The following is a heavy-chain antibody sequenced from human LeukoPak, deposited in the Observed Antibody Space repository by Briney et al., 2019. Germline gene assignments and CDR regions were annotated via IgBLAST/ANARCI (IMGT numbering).Heavy chain of an antibody. CDR2: ISGSGGST. V-gene: IGHV3-23*01. D-gene: IGHD2-8*01. CDR3: AEDLDGVGRKAFDI. CDR1: GFTFRNYA. J-gene: IGHJ3*02. Sequence: GGSLRLSCAASGFTFRNYAMSWVRQAPGKGLEWVSAISGSGGSTFYADSVKGRFTISRDNSKNTLYLQMNSLRVEDTALYYCAEDLDGVGRKAFDIWGQGTMVTVSS.